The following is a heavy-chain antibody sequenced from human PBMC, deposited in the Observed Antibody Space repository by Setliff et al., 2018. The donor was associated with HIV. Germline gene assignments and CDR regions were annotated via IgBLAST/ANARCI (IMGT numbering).Heavy chain of an antibody. Sequence: GGSLRLSCAASGFTFSSYAMGWVRQAPGKGLEWVSTIGAVGGPTHYAESVKGRFTISKDNSKNTLYLQMNSVTPEDSAMYYCAKFRYAIKSTYYFDSWGQGTLVTVSS. J-gene: IGHJ4*02. V-gene: IGHV3-23*01. CDR3: AKFRYAIKSTYYFDS. D-gene: IGHD2-2*01. CDR1: GFTFSSYA. CDR2: IGAVGGPT.